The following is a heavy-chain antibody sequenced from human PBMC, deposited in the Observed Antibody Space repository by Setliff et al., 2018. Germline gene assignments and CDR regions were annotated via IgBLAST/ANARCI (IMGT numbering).Heavy chain of an antibody. J-gene: IGHJ6*02. CDR1: GYTFTSYG. D-gene: IGHD6-13*01. Sequence: GASVKVSCKASGYTFTSYGISWVRQAPGQGLEWMGWISAYNGNTNYAQKLQGRVTMTTDTSTSTAYMELRSLRSDGTAVYYCARVGSSSWLHPDVYYYYGMDVWGQGTTVTVSS. CDR3: ARVGSSSWLHPDVYYYYGMDV. V-gene: IGHV1-18*01. CDR2: ISAYNGNT.